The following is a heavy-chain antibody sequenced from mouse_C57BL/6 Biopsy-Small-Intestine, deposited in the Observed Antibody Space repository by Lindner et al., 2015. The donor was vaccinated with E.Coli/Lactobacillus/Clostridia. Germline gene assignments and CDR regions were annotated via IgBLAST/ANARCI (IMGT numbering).Heavy chain of an antibody. V-gene: IGHV1-19*01. Sequence: SVKVSCKASGYPFTGWFIHWVRQAPGQGLEWMGRINPHSGGANYAQRFQGRVTMTTDTSSSTAYMELNSLRSDDTAVYYCARAVAGQFESWGLGTLVTVS. CDR2: INPHSGGA. J-gene: IGHJ3*01. D-gene: IGHD6-1*01. CDR1: GYPFTGWF. CDR3: ARAVAGQFES.